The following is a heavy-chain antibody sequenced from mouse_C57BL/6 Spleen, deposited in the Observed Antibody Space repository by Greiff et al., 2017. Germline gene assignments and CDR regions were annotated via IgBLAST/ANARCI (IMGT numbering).Heavy chain of an antibody. CDR3: ARREGYGSSPAWFAY. CDR2: INPNNGGT. D-gene: IGHD1-1*01. Sequence: EVQLQQSGPELVKPGASVKISCKASGYTFTDYYMNWVKQSHGKSLEWIGDINPNNGGTSYNQKFKGKATLTVAKSSSTAYMELRSLTSEDSAVYYCARREGYGSSPAWFAYWGQGTLVTVSA. V-gene: IGHV1-26*01. CDR1: GYTFTDYY. J-gene: IGHJ3*01.